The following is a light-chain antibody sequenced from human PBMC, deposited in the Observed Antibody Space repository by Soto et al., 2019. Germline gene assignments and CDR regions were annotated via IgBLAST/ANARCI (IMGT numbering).Light chain of an antibody. Sequence: EIVMTQSPATLSVSPGESATLSCRASQGVNSNLAWYQQKPGQAPRLLMYGASNRATDIPARFSGGGYGTEFTLTISSLQSEDFAVYYCQQYNSWPRTFGQGTKVEIK. CDR3: QQYNSWPRT. V-gene: IGKV3-15*01. CDR2: GAS. CDR1: QGVNSN. J-gene: IGKJ1*01.